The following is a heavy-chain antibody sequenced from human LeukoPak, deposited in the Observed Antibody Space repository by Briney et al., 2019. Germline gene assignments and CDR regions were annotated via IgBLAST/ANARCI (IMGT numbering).Heavy chain of an antibody. CDR1: GYTFTSYD. CDR2: INPNSGNT. CDR3: ARVPAAIRHYYYYYGMDV. J-gene: IGHJ6*02. D-gene: IGHD2-2*02. Sequence: ASVKVSCKASGYTFTSYDINCVRQATGQGLEWMGWINPNSGNTGYAQKFQGRVTMTRNTSISTAYMELSSLRSEDTAVYYCARVPAAIRHYYYYYGMDVWGQGTTVTVSS. V-gene: IGHV1-8*01.